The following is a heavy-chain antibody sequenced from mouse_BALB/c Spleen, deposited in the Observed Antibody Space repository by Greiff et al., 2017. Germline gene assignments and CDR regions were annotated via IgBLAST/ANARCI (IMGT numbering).Heavy chain of an antibody. D-gene: IGHD2-10*02. Sequence: EVQGVESGGGLVQPGGSLKLSCAASGFDFSRYWMSWVRQAPGKGLEWIGEINPDSSTINYTPSLKDKFIISRDNAKNTLYLQMSKVRSEDTAPYYCARGGYGNPHDYWGQGTTLTVSS. CDR3: ARGGYGNPHDY. CDR1: GFDFSRYW. CDR2: INPDSSTI. J-gene: IGHJ2*01. V-gene: IGHV4-1*02.